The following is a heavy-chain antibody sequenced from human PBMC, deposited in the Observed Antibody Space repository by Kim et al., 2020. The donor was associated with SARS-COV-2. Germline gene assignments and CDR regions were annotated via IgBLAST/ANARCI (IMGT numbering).Heavy chain of an antibody. CDR3: ARDATYYYDSSVA. J-gene: IGHJ5*02. Sequence: GGSLRLSCAASGFTFSSYSMNWVRQAPGKGLEWVSSISSSSSYIYYADSVKGRFTISRDNAKNSLYLQMNSLRAEDTAVYYCARDATYYYDSSVAWGQGTLVTVSS. CDR1: GFTFSSYS. V-gene: IGHV3-21*01. D-gene: IGHD3-22*01. CDR2: ISSSSSYI.